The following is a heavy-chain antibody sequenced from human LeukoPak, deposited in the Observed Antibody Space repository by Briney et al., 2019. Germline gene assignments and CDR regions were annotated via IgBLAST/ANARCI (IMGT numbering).Heavy chain of an antibody. CDR2: ISHTAST. CDR1: GGSMSHH. Sequence: SETLSLTCTVSGGSMSHHWSWIRQSPGKGLEWIGYISHTASTNYNPSLKSRVTLSIDTSKSQLSFQLTSVTAADTAVYYCAREKSPERKTWLQLGAFDVWGQRTVVTVSS. D-gene: IGHD5-24*01. V-gene: IGHV4-59*11. J-gene: IGHJ3*01. CDR3: AREKSPERKTWLQLGAFDV.